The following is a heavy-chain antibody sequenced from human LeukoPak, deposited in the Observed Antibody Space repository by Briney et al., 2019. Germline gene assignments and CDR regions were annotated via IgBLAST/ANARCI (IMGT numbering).Heavy chain of an antibody. J-gene: IGHJ3*02. Sequence: GGSLRLSCVASGFTFSSYWMSWVRQAPGKGLECVADIKQDGSEKYYVDSVKGRFTISRDNARNSLYLQLSSLRAEDTALYYCSRGKYTAAFDIWGQGTMVTVSS. CDR3: SRGKYTAAFDI. CDR2: IKQDGSEK. CDR1: GFTFSSYW. V-gene: IGHV3-7*01. D-gene: IGHD5-18*01.